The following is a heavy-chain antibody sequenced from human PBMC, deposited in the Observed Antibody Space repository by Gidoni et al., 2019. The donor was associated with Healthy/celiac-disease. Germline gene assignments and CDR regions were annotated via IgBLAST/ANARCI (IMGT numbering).Heavy chain of an antibody. CDR1: GFTFSSYS. V-gene: IGHV3-21*01. D-gene: IGHD6-19*01. J-gene: IGHJ6*03. Sequence: EVQLVESGGGLVKPGGSLRLSCAASGFTFSSYSMNWVRQAPGKGLEWVSSISSSSSYIYYADSVKGRFTISRDNAKNSLYLQMNSLRAEDTAVYYCARDQVESSGWYCVRCGYYYMDVWGKGTTVTVSS. CDR2: ISSSSSYI. CDR3: ARDQVESSGWYCVRCGYYYMDV.